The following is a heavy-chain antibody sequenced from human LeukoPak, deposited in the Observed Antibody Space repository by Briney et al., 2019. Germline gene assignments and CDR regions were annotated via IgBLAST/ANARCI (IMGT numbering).Heavy chain of an antibody. D-gene: IGHD3-10*01. CDR3: ARGDMVRGVRVFVY. Sequence: ASVKVSCKASGYTFTSYDINWVRQATGQGLEWMGWMNPNSGNTGYAQKFQGRVTMTRNTSISTAYMELSSLRSKDTAVYYCARGDMVRGVRVFVYWGQGTLVTVSS. J-gene: IGHJ4*02. CDR1: GYTFTSYD. V-gene: IGHV1-8*01. CDR2: MNPNSGNT.